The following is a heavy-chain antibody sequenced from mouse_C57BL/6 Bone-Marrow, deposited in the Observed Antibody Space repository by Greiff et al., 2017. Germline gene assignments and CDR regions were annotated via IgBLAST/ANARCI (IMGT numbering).Heavy chain of an antibody. CDR3: ARFAVTTAWFAY. J-gene: IGHJ3*01. CDR1: GFNIKDYY. D-gene: IGHD2-5*01. Sequence: VQLQQSGAELVKPGASVTLSCTASGFNIKDYYMHWVKQRTEQGLEWIGRIDPEAGETKYAPKFQGKATITADTSSNTAYLQLSSLTSEDTAVYYCARFAVTTAWFAYWGQGTLVTVSA. V-gene: IGHV14-2*01. CDR2: IDPEAGET.